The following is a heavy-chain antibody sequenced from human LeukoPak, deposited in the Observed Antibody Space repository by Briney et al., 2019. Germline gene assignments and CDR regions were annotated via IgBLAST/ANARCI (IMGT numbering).Heavy chain of an antibody. J-gene: IGHJ4*02. CDR2: IVPNSGGT. V-gene: IGHV1-2*02. CDR3: ATDWGINFPITGPTGDY. D-gene: IGHD1-20*01. CDR1: GYTFTDYY. Sequence: GASVKVSCKASGYTFTDYYIHWVRQAPGQGLEWMGWIVPNSGGTNYAQKFQGRVTMTRDTSINTAHMELTSLTSDDTAVYYCATDWGINFPITGPTGDYWGRGTLVTVSS.